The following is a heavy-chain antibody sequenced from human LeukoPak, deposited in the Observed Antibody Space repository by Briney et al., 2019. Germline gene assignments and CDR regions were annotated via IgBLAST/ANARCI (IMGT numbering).Heavy chain of an antibody. V-gene: IGHV3-30*02. CDR3: AKHYYGSGSQKYYFDY. J-gene: IGHJ4*02. CDR2: VRNDGSDK. CDR1: GFVFGDYG. Sequence: GGSLRLSCAASGFVFGDYGIHWVRQAPGKGLEWVTMVRNDGSDKYYADSVKGRFTISRDNSKNTLYLQMNSLRPEDTAVYYCAKHYYGSGSQKYYFDYWGQGTLVTVPS. D-gene: IGHD3-10*01.